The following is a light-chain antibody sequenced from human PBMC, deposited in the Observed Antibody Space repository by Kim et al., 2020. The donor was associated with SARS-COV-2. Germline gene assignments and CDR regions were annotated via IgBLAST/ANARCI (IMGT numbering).Light chain of an antibody. CDR1: RAVSSDY. V-gene: IGKV3-20*01. CDR2: GTS. J-gene: IGKJ1*01. CDR3: QQFVTSPWT. Sequence: SSGQRSTLSSSASRAVSSDYLAWYQQKHGQPPKHLIYGTSNSATDIPDRFSDSGSGTDFALTIKRLEPEDIAVYYCQQFVTSPWTFGQGTKVDIK.